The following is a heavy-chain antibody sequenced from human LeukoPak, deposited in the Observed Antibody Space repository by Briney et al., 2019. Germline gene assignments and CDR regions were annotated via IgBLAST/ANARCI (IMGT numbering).Heavy chain of an antibody. D-gene: IGHD4-23*01. CDR2: IQQDGSEK. V-gene: IGHV3-7*01. J-gene: IGHJ2*01. Sequence: PGGSLRLSCAASGFIFSSYWMSWVRQAPGKGLEWVANIQQDGSEKYYVDSVKGRFTISRDNAKNSLYLQINSLRAEDTALYYCSGGNLYWYFDLWGRGTLVTVSS. CDR3: SGGNLYWYFDL. CDR1: GFIFSSYW.